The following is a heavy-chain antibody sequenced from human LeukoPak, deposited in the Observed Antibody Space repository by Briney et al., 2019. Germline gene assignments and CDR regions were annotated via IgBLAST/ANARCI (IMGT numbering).Heavy chain of an antibody. Sequence: SGGSLRLSCAASGFTFSSYSMNWVRQAPGKGLEWVSYISSTGSTIYYADSVKGRFTISRDNAKNSLYLQMNSLRTEDTAVYYCARPNYYYYMDVWGKGTTVTVSS. CDR2: ISSTGSTI. V-gene: IGHV3-48*01. CDR3: ARPNYYYYMDV. J-gene: IGHJ6*03. CDR1: GFTFSSYS.